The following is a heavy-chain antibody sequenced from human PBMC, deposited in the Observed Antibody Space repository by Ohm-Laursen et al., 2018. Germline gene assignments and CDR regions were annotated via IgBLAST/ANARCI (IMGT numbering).Heavy chain of an antibody. V-gene: IGHV3-9*01. D-gene: IGHD6-19*01. Sequence: SLRLSCAASGFTFDDYAMHWVRQAPGKGLEWVSGISWNSGSIGYADSVKGRFTISRDNAKNSLYLQMNSLRAEDTALYYCAKDMGVAVAGTIYYYGMDVWGQGTTVTVSS. J-gene: IGHJ6*02. CDR1: GFTFDDYA. CDR3: AKDMGVAVAGTIYYYGMDV. CDR2: ISWNSGSI.